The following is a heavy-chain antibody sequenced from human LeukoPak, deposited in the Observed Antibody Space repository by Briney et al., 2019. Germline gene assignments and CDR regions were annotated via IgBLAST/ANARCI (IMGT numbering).Heavy chain of an antibody. Sequence: EASVKVSCKASGYTFTGYYMLWVRQAPGQGLEWMGWINPNSGGTNYAQKFQGRVTMTRDTSISTAYMELSRLRSDDTAVYYCAGIVDTASFEDSYYMDVWGKGTTVTVSS. D-gene: IGHD5-18*01. CDR2: INPNSGGT. V-gene: IGHV1-2*02. CDR1: GYTFTGYY. J-gene: IGHJ6*03. CDR3: AGIVDTASFEDSYYMDV.